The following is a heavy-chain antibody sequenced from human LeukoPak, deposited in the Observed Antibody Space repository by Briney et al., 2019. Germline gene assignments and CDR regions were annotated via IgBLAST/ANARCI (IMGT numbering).Heavy chain of an antibody. CDR2: ISSSSSYI. J-gene: IGHJ2*01. CDR3: AKDGGHTFYGSGSYRRYFDL. Sequence: PGGSLRLSCAASGFTFSSYSMNWVRQAPGKGLEWVSSISSSSSYIYYADSVKGRFTISRDNSKNTLYLQMNSLRAEDTAVYYCAKDGGHTFYGSGSYRRYFDLWGRGTLVTVSS. V-gene: IGHV3-21*01. CDR1: GFTFSSYS. D-gene: IGHD3-10*01.